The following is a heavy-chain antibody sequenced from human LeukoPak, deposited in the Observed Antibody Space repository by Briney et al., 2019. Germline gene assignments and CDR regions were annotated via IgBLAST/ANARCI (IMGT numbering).Heavy chain of an antibody. V-gene: IGHV1-58*01. CDR1: GFTFTSSA. Sequence: ASVKVSCKASGFTFTSSAVQWVRQARGQRPEWIGWIVVGSGNTNYAQKFQERVTITRDMSTSTAYMELSSLRSEDTAVYYCAAGYDFWSGYYIFDYWGQGTLVTVSS. CDR2: IVVGSGNT. CDR3: AAGYDFWSGYYIFDY. J-gene: IGHJ4*02. D-gene: IGHD3-3*01.